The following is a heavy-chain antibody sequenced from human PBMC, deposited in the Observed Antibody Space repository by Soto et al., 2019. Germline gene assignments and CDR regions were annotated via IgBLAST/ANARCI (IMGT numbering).Heavy chain of an antibody. V-gene: IGHV3-23*01. J-gene: IGHJ4*02. CDR1: GFTFSNYG. CDR3: AKGVSDCSSTSCYADDY. CDR2: ISGGGGDT. D-gene: IGHD2-2*01. Sequence: EVQLLESRGGLVQPGGSLRLSCAASGFTFSNYGMNWVRQAPGKGLEWVSGISGGGGDTYADSVKGRFTISRDNSKNTLYLQMNSLRVEDTAVYYCAKGVSDCSSTSCYADDYWGQGTLVTVSS.